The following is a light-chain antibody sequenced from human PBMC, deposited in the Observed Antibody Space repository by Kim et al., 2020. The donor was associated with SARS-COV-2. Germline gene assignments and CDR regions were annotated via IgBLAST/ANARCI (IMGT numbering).Light chain of an antibody. CDR2: DAS. J-gene: IGKJ4*01. CDR3: QQGSNWPLT. Sequence: PGGRATLSCRASQSVSSYLAWYQQKPGQAPRLLIYDASNRATGIPARFSGDGSGTDFTLTISSLEPEDFAVYYCQQGSNWPLTFGGGTKVDIK. CDR1: QSVSSY. V-gene: IGKV3-11*01.